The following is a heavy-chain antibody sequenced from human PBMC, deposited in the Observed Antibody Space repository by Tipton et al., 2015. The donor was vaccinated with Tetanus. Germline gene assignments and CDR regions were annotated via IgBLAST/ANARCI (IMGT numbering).Heavy chain of an antibody. J-gene: IGHJ4*02. CDR1: GFSFSRYA. D-gene: IGHD3-22*01. CDR3: AKDRIRYDSRMYYHFDS. CDR2: ISGSADLT. Sequence: AVSGFSFSRYAMTWVRQTPEKGLEWVSSISGSADLTYYADSVKGRFIISRDNSKETLSLQMNSLRAEDTAIYYCAKDRIRYDSRMYYHFDSWGQRALVTVSA. V-gene: IGHV3-23*01.